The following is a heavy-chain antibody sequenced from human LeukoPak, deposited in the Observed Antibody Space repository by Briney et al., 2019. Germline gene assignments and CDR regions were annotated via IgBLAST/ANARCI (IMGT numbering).Heavy chain of an antibody. V-gene: IGHV4-59*08. J-gene: IGHJ4*02. Sequence: PSETLSLTCTVSGGSISRYFWTWIRLPPTKGLEWIGYISSSGSTSCNPSLTSRVAISIDTSKNHFSLNLSSVTAADTAVYYCAGLIAVAGTFYYFDYWGQGTLVTVSS. D-gene: IGHD6-19*01. CDR3: AGLIAVAGTFYYFDY. CDR2: ISSSGST. CDR1: GGSISRYF.